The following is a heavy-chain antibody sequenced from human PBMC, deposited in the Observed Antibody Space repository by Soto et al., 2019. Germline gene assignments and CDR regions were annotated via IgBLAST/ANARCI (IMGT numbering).Heavy chain of an antibody. V-gene: IGHV1-46*01. CDR1: GYICSSHC. CDR2: INPGGGRT. Sequence: GASVKVSCKASGYICSSHCIYWVRQAPGQGLQWMGIINPGGGRTAYAQKFQGRVTLTRDMSTSTVYMELTSLTYDDTAVYYCARDVSGPGVNYVMDVWGQGTTVTVSS. D-gene: IGHD3-10*02. CDR3: ARDVSGPGVNYVMDV. J-gene: IGHJ6*02.